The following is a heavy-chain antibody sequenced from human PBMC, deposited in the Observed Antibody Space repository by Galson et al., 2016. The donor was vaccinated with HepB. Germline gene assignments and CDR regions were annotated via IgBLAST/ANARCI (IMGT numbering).Heavy chain of an antibody. J-gene: IGHJ5*02. CDR2: IRSKANSYAT. Sequence: ETLSLTCTVSGGSISSGASYWSWVRQASGKGLEWVGRIRSKANSYATAYAASVKGRLPISRDDSKNTAYLQMNSLKTEDTAVYYCTTLPRVAWGQGTLVTVSS. CDR3: TTLPRVA. V-gene: IGHV3-73*01. CDR1: GGSISSGA.